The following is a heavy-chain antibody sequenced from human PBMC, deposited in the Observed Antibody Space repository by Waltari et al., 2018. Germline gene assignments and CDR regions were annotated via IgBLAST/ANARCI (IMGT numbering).Heavy chain of an antibody. CDR3: ARDTSNWYIFDY. V-gene: IGHV3-7*03. CDR2: IKQDGSEK. D-gene: IGHD6-13*01. CDR1: GFPFTSFW. Sequence: EVQLEESGGGLVQAVGSLRLSCAGSGFPFTSFWMYLLPPAPGKGLEWVANIKQDGSEKNYADSVKGRFTISRDNAKSSLYLQMNSLRAEDTAVYYCARDTSNWYIFDYWGQGTQVTVSS. J-gene: IGHJ4*02.